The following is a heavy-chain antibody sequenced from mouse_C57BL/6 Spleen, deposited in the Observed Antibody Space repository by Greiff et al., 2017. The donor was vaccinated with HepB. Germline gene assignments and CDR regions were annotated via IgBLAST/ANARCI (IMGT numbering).Heavy chain of an antibody. CDR3: TRDREGNYLYYYAMDY. D-gene: IGHD2-1*01. CDR2: ISSGGDYI. CDR1: GFTFSSYA. Sequence: EVMLVESGEGLVKPGGSLKLSCAASGFTFSSYAMSWVRQTPEKRLEWVAYISSGGDYIYYADTVKGRFTISRDNARNTLYLQMSSLKSEDTAMDYCTRDREGNYLYYYAMDYWGQGTSVTVSS. V-gene: IGHV5-9-1*02. J-gene: IGHJ4*01.